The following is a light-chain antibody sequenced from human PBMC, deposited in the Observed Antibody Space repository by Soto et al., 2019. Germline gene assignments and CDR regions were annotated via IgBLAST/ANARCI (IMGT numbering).Light chain of an antibody. V-gene: IGKV3-20*01. J-gene: IGKJ1*01. CDR3: QQYGNSRWT. CDR2: GAS. Sequence: EIVLTQSPGTLSLSPGERATLSSRASQSVSSGYLASYQQKPGQAPRLLISGASTRATGIPDRFSGSGSGTDFTLTISRLEPEDFAVYYCQQYGNSRWTFGQGTKVDIK. CDR1: QSVSSGY.